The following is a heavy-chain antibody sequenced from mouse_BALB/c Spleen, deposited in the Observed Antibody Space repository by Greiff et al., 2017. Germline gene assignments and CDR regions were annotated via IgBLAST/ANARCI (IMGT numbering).Heavy chain of an antibody. CDR1: GFNIKDTY. CDR3: AITTVVATRGYAMDY. J-gene: IGHJ4*01. V-gene: IGHV14-3*02. CDR2: IDPANGNT. Sequence: EVKLVESGAELVKPGASVKLSCTASGFNIKDTYMHWVKQRPEQGLEWIGRIDPANGNTKYDPKFQGKATITADTSSNTAYLQLSSLTSEDTAVYYCAITTVVATRGYAMDYWGQGTSVTVSS. D-gene: IGHD1-1*01.